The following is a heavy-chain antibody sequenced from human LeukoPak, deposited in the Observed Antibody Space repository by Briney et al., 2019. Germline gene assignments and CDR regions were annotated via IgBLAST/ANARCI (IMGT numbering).Heavy chain of an antibody. V-gene: IGHV1-18*01. Sequence: ASVKVSCKASGCTFTSYGISWVRQAPGQGLEWMGWISAYNGNTNYAQKLQGRVTMTTNTSTSTAYMELRSLRSDDTAVYYCASADILTGYYSNDYWGQGTLVTVSS. J-gene: IGHJ4*02. D-gene: IGHD3-9*01. CDR2: ISAYNGNT. CDR3: ASADILTGYYSNDY. CDR1: GCTFTSYG.